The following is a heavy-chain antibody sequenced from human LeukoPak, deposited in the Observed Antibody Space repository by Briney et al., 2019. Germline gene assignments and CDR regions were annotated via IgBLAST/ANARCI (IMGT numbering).Heavy chain of an antibody. CDR3: ARDKIVGATHFDY. D-gene: IGHD1-26*01. Sequence: GGSLRLSCAASGFSFSSYWMSWVRQAPGKGLEWVANIQQDGSEKYYVDSVKGRFTISRDNAKNSLYLQMNSLRAEDTAVYYCARDKIVGATHFDYWGQGTLVTVSS. V-gene: IGHV3-7*01. J-gene: IGHJ4*02. CDR2: IQQDGSEK. CDR1: GFSFSSYW.